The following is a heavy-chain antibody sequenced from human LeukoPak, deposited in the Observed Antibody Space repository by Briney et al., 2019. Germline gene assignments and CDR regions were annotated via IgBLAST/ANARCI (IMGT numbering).Heavy chain of an antibody. J-gene: IGHJ4*02. CDR1: GFTFSSYA. CDR3: AKGDVDIVATGVDY. Sequence: PGGSLRLSCAASGFTFSSYAMSWVRQAPGKGLEWVSAISGSGGSTYYAYSVKGRFTISRDNSKNTLYLQMNSLRAEDTAVYYCAKGDVDIVATGVDYWSQGTLVTVSS. D-gene: IGHD5-12*01. CDR2: ISGSGGST. V-gene: IGHV3-23*01.